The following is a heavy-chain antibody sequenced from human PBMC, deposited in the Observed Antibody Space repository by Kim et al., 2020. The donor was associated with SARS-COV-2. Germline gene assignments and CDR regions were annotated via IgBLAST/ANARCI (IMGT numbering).Heavy chain of an antibody. CDR2: GST. J-gene: IGHJ4*02. D-gene: IGHD1-20*01. V-gene: IGHV3-23*01. Sequence: GSTYYADSVKSRFTNSRDNAKNPLYLQMNSRRAEDTAVYYCLYNWNHGDYWGQGTLVTVSS. CDR3: LYNWNHGDY.